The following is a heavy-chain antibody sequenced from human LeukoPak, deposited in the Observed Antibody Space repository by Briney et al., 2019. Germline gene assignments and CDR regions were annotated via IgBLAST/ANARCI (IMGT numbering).Heavy chain of an antibody. CDR1: GYTFTGYY. D-gene: IGHD3-22*01. J-gene: IGHJ4*02. CDR2: IIPIFGTA. CDR3: ATTMIVVGL. V-gene: IGHV1-69*06. Sequence: SVKVSCKASGYTFTGYYMHWVRQAPGQGLEWMGGIIPIFGTANYAQKFQGRVTMTEDTSTDTAYMELSSLRSEDTAVYYCATTMIVVGLWGQGTLVTVSS.